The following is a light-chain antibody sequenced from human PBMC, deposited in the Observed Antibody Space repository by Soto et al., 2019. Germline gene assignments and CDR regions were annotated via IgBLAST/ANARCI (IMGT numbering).Light chain of an antibody. Sequence: QLVLTQPPSVSGAPGQKVTISCTRSSSNIGAAYDVHWYQHLPGTAPKLLIYGNNNRPSGVPDRFSGSKSGTSASRAITGLQAEDEADYYCQSYDSSLGGWVFGGGTKVTVL. CDR1: SSNIGAAYD. CDR2: GNN. CDR3: QSYDSSLGGWV. J-gene: IGLJ3*02. V-gene: IGLV1-40*01.